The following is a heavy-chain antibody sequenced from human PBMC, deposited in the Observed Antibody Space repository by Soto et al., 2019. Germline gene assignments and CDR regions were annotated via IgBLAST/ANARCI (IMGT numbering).Heavy chain of an antibody. CDR3: ASATSIAVAGKET. CDR1: GDTVTKYG. CDR2: ISFYNGHT. V-gene: IGHV1-18*01. J-gene: IGHJ4*02. Sequence: QVQLVQSGGEVKKPGASVKVSCKASGDTVTKYGISWVRQAPGQGLGWLGWISFYNGHTNYALKCQDRITFTTDTSTSTASMELRSLTSDDTAVYYCASATSIAVAGKETWGQGTLVTVSS. D-gene: IGHD6-19*01.